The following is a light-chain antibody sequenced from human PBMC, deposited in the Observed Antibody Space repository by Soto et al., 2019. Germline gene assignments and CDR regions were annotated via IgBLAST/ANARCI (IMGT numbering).Light chain of an antibody. CDR3: QVWDRKTEHVV. Sequence: SYELTQPTSVSVAPGQTGRITCGGDNIGRKGVHWYQQKPGQAPVLVVSEDSDRASGIPERFSGSNSGNTATLTISRVDAGDEADYYCQVWDRKTEHVVFGGGTKLTVL. CDR2: EDS. CDR1: NIGRKG. V-gene: IGLV3-21*02. J-gene: IGLJ3*02.